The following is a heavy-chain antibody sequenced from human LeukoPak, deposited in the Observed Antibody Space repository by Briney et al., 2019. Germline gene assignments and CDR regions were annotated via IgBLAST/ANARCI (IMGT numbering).Heavy chain of an antibody. CDR2: ISTYNDNT. CDR1: GYTFTSYG. Sequence: ASVKASCKASGYTFTSYGISWVRQAPGQGLEWMGWISTYNDNTNYAQKLQGRVTMTTDTSTGTAYMELRSLRSDDTAVYYCARDYPKDYFDSSGYSDYWGQGTLVTVSS. V-gene: IGHV1-18*01. D-gene: IGHD3-22*01. CDR3: ARDYPKDYFDSSGYSDY. J-gene: IGHJ4*02.